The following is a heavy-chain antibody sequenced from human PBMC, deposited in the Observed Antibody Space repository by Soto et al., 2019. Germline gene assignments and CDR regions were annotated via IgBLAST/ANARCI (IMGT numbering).Heavy chain of an antibody. Sequence: EVLLVPSGAEVKKPGESLRISCKGSGHSFVTHWIGWVRQMPGKDLEWMGIIYPGDSETRYSPAFQGQVTISADKSITTAYLQWSSLKASDTAMYYCASTINGYFDYWGQGSLVTVSS. CDR1: GHSFVTHW. CDR2: IYPGDSET. CDR3: ASTINGYFDY. J-gene: IGHJ4*01. D-gene: IGHD5-12*01. V-gene: IGHV5-51*01.